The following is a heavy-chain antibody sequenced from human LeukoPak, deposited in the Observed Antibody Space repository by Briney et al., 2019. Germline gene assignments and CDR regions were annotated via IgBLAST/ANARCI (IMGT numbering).Heavy chain of an antibody. CDR1: GYTLTELS. Sequence: ASVKVSCKVSGYTLTELSMHWVRQAPGKGLEWMGGFDPEDGETIYAQKFQGRVTMTEDTSTDTAYMELSSLRSEDTAVYYCATCMLGATTGYYYYYGMDVWGQGTTVTVSS. J-gene: IGHJ6*02. CDR2: FDPEDGET. V-gene: IGHV1-24*01. CDR3: ATCMLGATTGYYYYYGMDV. D-gene: IGHD1-26*01.